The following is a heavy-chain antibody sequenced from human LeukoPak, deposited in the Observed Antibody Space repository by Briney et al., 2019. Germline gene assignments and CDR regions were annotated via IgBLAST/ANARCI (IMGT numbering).Heavy chain of an antibody. Sequence: SETLSLTCTGSGVSISSNYWSWIRQPPGQGLEWIGNLYYSGSTNYNPSLNSRITISVATSKTQFSLKLSPRTAAAAAVYYSARDPTVVRFGELLGPRPSCMDVWGQGTTVTVSS. D-gene: IGHD3-10*01. V-gene: IGHV4-59*01. CDR2: LYYSGST. J-gene: IGHJ6*02. CDR3: ARDPTVVRFGELLGPRPSCMDV. CDR1: GVSISSNY.